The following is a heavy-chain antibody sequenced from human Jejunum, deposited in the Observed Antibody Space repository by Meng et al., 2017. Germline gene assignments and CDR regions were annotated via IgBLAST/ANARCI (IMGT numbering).Heavy chain of an antibody. V-gene: IGHV3-48*03. CDR3: ARRWGYGYGLDV. J-gene: IGHJ6*02. CDR2: ISNSAT. Sequence: GESLRLSCAASGFSFSSYEMSWDRQAPGKGLEWISHISNSATNYADSVKGRFTISRDNAKSSLYLQMNSLRAEDTAIYYCARRWGYGYGLDVWGQGTTVTVCS. CDR1: GFSFSSYE. D-gene: IGHD5-12*01.